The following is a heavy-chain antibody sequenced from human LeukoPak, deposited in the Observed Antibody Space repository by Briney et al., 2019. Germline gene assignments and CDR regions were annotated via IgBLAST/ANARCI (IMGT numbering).Heavy chain of an antibody. CDR3: ASGRGYYDSSGYRLSPFDY. CDR1: GGSFSGYY. D-gene: IGHD3-22*01. V-gene: IGHV4-34*01. Sequence: SETLSLTCAVYGGSFSGYYWSWIRQPPGKGLEWIGEINHSGSTNYNPSLKSRVTISVDTSKNQFSLKLSSVTAADTAVYYCASGRGYYDSSGYRLSPFDYWGQGTLVTVSS. CDR2: INHSGST. J-gene: IGHJ4*02.